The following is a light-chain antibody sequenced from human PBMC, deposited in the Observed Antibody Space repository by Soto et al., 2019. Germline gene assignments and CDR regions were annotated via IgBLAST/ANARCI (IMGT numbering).Light chain of an antibody. CDR2: GAS. CDR1: QSVSSN. Sequence: DIVMTQSPATLSVSPGERATLSCRASQSVSSNLAWYQQKLGQAPRLLIYGASTRATDIPARFSGSGSGTEFTLTISSLQSEDFAVYYCQQYDKWPLYTFGQGTKVDI. J-gene: IGKJ2*01. V-gene: IGKV3-15*01. CDR3: QQYDKWPLYT.